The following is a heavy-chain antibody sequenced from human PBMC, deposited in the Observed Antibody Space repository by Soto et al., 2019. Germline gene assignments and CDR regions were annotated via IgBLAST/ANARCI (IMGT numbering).Heavy chain of an antibody. J-gene: IGHJ5*02. V-gene: IGHV1-3*01. Sequence: GASVKVSCKASGYTFTSYAMHWVRQAPGQRLEWMGWINAGNGDTKYSQNFQGRVTITRDTSASTAYMELSSLRSEDTAVYYCARDPYYDFWSGSNWFDPWGQGTLVTVSS. D-gene: IGHD3-3*01. CDR1: GYTFTSYA. CDR2: INAGNGDT. CDR3: ARDPYYDFWSGSNWFDP.